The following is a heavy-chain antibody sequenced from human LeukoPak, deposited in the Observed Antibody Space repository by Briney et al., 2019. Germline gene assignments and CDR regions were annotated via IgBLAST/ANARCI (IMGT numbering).Heavy chain of an antibody. CDR1: GGSISSGSYY. Sequence: PSETLSLTCTVSGGSISSGSYYWSWIRQPAGKGLEWIGRIYTSGSTNYNPSLKSRVTMSVDTSKNQFSLKLSSVTAADTAVYYCARAFGRGAFDIWGQGTMVTVSS. CDR3: ARAFGRGAFDI. CDR2: IYTSGST. V-gene: IGHV4-61*02. J-gene: IGHJ3*02. D-gene: IGHD3-3*01.